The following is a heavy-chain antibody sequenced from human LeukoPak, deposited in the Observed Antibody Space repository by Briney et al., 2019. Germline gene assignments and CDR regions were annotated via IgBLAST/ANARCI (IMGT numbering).Heavy chain of an antibody. CDR1: GYTFSEYA. D-gene: IGHD6-19*01. Sequence: GGSLRLSCAASGYTFSEYAMEWVRQAPGKGLVWVSPITPTTDNIYYTPSVEGRFIISRDNAKHSLYLQMNNLRADDTAVYYCARLAGPRPGTYYFDFWGQGVQVTVSS. CDR2: ITPTTDNI. CDR3: ARLAGPRPGTYYFDF. J-gene: IGHJ4*02. V-gene: IGHV3-21*01.